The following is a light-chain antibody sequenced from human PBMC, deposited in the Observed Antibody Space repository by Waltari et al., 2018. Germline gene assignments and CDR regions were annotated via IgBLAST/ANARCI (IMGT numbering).Light chain of an antibody. CDR1: SAHSDYA. CDR2: VNSDGSH. J-gene: IGLJ3*02. V-gene: IGLV4-69*01. CDR3: QTWGFGIEV. Sequence: QLVLTQPPSASASLGASVKLTCTLSSAHSDYAIAWHQQQPRKGPRYLMRVNSDGSHKKGDGIPDRFSGSSSGAERFLTISSLQSEDEADYFCQTWGFGIEVFGGGTKLTVL.